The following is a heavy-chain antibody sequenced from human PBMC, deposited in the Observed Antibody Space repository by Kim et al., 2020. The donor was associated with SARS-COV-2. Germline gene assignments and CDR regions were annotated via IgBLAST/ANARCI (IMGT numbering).Heavy chain of an antibody. J-gene: IGHJ3*02. V-gene: IGHV4-59*01. CDR3: ARGHHYGDYPPDAFDI. CDR2: IYYSGST. D-gene: IGHD4-17*01. Sequence: SETLSLTCTVSGGSISSYYWSWIRQPPGKGLEWIGYIYYSGSTNYNPSLKSRVTISVDTSKNQFSLKLSSVTAADTAVYYCARGHHYGDYPPDAFDIWGQGTMVTVSS. CDR1: GGSISSYY.